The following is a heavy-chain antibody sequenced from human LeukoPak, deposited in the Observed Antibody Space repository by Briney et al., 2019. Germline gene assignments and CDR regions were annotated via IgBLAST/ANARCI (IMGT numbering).Heavy chain of an antibody. CDR3: AKAAAPRPHRIIAGATRVRYYFDY. V-gene: IGHV3-30*02. Sequence: GGSLRLSCAASGFTFSSYGMHWVRQAPGKGLEWVAFIRYDGSNKYYADSVKGRFTISRDNSKNTLYLQMNSLRAEDTAVYYCAKAAAPRPHRIIAGATRVRYYFDYWGQGTLVTVSS. J-gene: IGHJ4*02. CDR1: GFTFSSYG. D-gene: IGHD1-26*01. CDR2: IRYDGSNK.